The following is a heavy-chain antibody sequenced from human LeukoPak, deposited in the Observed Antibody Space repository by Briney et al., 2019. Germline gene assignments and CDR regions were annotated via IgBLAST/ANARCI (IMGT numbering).Heavy chain of an antibody. J-gene: IGHJ4*02. D-gene: IGHD2-21*02. V-gene: IGHV3-23*01. CDR2: ISGSGGST. Sequence: GGSLRLSCAASGFTFSSYAMSWVRQAPGKGLEWVSAISGSGGSTYYADSVKGRFTICRDNSKNTLYLQMNSLRAEDTAVYYCAKVPIVVVTAIFDYWGQGTLVTVSS. CDR3: AKVPIVVVTAIFDY. CDR1: GFTFSSYA.